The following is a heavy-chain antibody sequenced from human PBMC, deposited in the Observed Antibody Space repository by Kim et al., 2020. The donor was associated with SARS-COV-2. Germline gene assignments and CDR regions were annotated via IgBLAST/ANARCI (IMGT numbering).Heavy chain of an antibody. J-gene: IGHJ5*02. CDR3: ARDRWGGSFDL. D-gene: IGHD3-16*01. V-gene: IGHV3-48*02. Sequence: DYGESVKGRSTISRDNAKNSLYLQMNSLRDEDTAVYYCARDRWGGSFDLWGQGTLVTVSS.